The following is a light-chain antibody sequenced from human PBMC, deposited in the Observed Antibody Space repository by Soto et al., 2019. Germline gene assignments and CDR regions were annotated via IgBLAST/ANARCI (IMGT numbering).Light chain of an antibody. CDR2: TNN. CDR1: SSNIGSGF. J-gene: IGLJ1*01. CDR3: SSYAGSNNLV. Sequence: QSVLTQPPSASGTPGQRVTISCSGTSSNIGSGFVYWYQHLPGTAPKLLIATNNERPSGVPDRFSGSKSGTSASLAISGLRSEDEADYYCSSYAGSNNLVFGTGTKVTVL. V-gene: IGLV1-47*02.